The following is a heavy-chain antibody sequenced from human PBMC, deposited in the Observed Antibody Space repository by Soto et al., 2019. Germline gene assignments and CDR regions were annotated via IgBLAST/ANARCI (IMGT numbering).Heavy chain of an antibody. CDR3: AKITVRQWLLSRYFDY. D-gene: IGHD3-3*01. V-gene: IGHV3-23*01. CDR2: ISSNGVST. Sequence: GGSLRLSCAVSGFTFSSFAVSWVRQAPGKGLEWVSVISSNGVSTYYADSVKGRFTISRDNSKNTLFLQMNSLRAEDTAVYYCAKITVRQWLLSRYFDYWGQGSPVTVSS. J-gene: IGHJ4*02. CDR1: GFTFSSFA.